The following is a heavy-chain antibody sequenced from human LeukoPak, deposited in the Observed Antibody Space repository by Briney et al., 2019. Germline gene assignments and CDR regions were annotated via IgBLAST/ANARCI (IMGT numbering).Heavy chain of an antibody. CDR3: SKFAFGDFFDSSLCYLYLDY. J-gene: IGHJ4*02. CDR2: ISGSGDRT. D-gene: IGHD3-22*01. V-gene: IGHV3-23*01. Sequence: GGSLRLSCVASGFSFSSYWMSWVRQAPGKGLESVSTISGSGDRTFYADSVKGRFTISRDNSKNTLYLQMNSLRAEDTAVYYCSKFAFGDFFDSSLCYLYLDYWGQGTLVTVSS. CDR1: GFSFSSYW.